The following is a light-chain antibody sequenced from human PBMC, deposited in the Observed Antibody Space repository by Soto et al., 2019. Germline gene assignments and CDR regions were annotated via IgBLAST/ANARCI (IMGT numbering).Light chain of an antibody. CDR3: SSYAGYIVV. CDR2: EVI. V-gene: IGLV2-8*01. Sequence: QSALTQPPSASGSPGQSVTISCTGTTSDAVSWYQQHPGKAPKLMIYEVIKRPSGVPDRFSGSQSGNTAFLTVSGLQAEDEADYYCSSYAGYIVVFGGGTKLTVL. J-gene: IGLJ2*01. CDR1: TSDA.